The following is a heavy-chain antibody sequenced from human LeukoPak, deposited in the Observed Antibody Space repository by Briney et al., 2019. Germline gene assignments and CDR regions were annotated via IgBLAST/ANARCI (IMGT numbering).Heavy chain of an antibody. J-gene: IGHJ5*02. CDR3: ARDKYDSSPPTISWFDP. Sequence: ASVKVSCKASGYTFTSYGISWVRQAPGQGLEWMGWISAYNGNTNYAQKLQGRVTMTTDTSTSTAYMELRSLRSDDTAVYYCARDKYDSSPPTISWFDPWGQGTLVTVSS. CDR2: ISAYNGNT. CDR1: GYTFTSYG. D-gene: IGHD3-22*01. V-gene: IGHV1-18*01.